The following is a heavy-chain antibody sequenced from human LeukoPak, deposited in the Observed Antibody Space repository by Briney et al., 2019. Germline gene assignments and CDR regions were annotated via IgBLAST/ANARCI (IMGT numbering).Heavy chain of an antibody. V-gene: IGHV3-11*01. CDR2: ISSSGSTI. J-gene: IGHJ4*02. CDR3: AREMEGDYGSGTFFDH. CDR1: EFVFSDYY. D-gene: IGHD3-10*01. Sequence: PGGSLRLSCAASEFVFSDYYMSWIRQAPGKGLEWVSYISSSGSTIYYADSVKGRFTISRDNAKNSLYLQMNSLRAEDTAVYYCAREMEGDYGSGTFFDHWGQGNMVTVSS.